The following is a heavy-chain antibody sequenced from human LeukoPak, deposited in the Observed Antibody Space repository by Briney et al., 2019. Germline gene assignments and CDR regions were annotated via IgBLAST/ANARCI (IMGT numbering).Heavy chain of an antibody. V-gene: IGHV3-30*02. CDR2: IRYDGSNK. CDR1: GFTFSSYA. D-gene: IGHD2-2*01. CDR3: AKCTSYYYYYYMDV. Sequence: GGSLRLSCTASGFTFSSYAMHWVRQSPGKGLEWVAFIRYDGSNKYYADSVKGRFTISRDNSKNTLYLQMNRLRAEDTAVYYCAKCTSYYYYYYMDVWGKGTTVTISS. J-gene: IGHJ6*03.